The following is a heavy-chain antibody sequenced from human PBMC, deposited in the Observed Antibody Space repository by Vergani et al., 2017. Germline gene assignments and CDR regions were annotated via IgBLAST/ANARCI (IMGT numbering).Heavy chain of an antibody. CDR1: GFSLSNARMG. Sequence: QVTLKESGPVLVKPTETLTLTCTASGFSLSNARMGVSWYRQPPGKALEWLVHIFSNDEKSYGTSLKGRLTIAKDTSKSQVVLTMTNMDPVDTATYYCARIRYSSGWLDYWGQGTLVTVSS. J-gene: IGHJ4*02. V-gene: IGHV2-26*01. CDR3: ARIRYSSGWLDY. CDR2: IFSNDEK. D-gene: IGHD6-25*01.